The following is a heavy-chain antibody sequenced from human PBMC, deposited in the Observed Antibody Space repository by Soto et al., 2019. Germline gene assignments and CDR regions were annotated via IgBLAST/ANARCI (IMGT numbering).Heavy chain of an antibody. Sequence: VQLVESGGGLVQPGRSLRLSCAASGFTFDDYAMHWVRQAPGKGLEWVSGISWNSGSIGYADSVKGRFTISRDNAKNSLYLQMNSLRAEDTALYYCAKDLYSGYGGIFDYWGQGTLVTVSS. CDR3: AKDLYSGYGGIFDY. V-gene: IGHV3-9*01. CDR2: ISWNSGSI. CDR1: GFTFDDYA. D-gene: IGHD5-12*01. J-gene: IGHJ4*02.